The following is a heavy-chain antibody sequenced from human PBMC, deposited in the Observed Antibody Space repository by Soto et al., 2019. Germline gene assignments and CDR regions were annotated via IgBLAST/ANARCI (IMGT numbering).Heavy chain of an antibody. CDR2: ISAYNGNT. CDR1: GYTFSSYG. V-gene: IGHV1-18*01. Sequence: ASVKVSGKASGYTFSSYGISWVRQAPGQGLEWMGWISAYNGNTNYAQKLQGRVTMTTDTSTSTAYMELRSLRSDDTAVYHCARDPRAYYYGSGSYHFDYWGQGTLVTVSS. J-gene: IGHJ4*02. CDR3: ARDPRAYYYGSGSYHFDY. D-gene: IGHD3-10*01.